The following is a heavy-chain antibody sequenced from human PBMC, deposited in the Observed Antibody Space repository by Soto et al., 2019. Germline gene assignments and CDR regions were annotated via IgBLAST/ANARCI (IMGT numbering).Heavy chain of an antibody. Sequence: PSETLSLTCTVSGGSISSYYWSWIRQPPGKGLEWIGYIYYSGSTNYNPSLKSRVTISVDTSKNQFYLKLSSVTAADTAVYYCARADILTGYYNYYYGMDVWGQGTTVTVSS. CDR1: GGSISSYY. CDR3: ARADILTGYYNYYYGMDV. CDR2: IYYSGST. J-gene: IGHJ6*02. D-gene: IGHD3-9*01. V-gene: IGHV4-59*01.